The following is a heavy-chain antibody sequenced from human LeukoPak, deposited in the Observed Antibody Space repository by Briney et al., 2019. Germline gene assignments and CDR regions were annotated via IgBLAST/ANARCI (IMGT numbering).Heavy chain of an antibody. V-gene: IGHV4-59*01. CDR3: ARGHNYGSGSYFDY. D-gene: IGHD3-10*01. CDR1: GGSISSYY. J-gene: IGHJ4*02. Sequence: SETLSLTCTVSGGSISSYYWNWIRQPPGKGLEWIGYIYYSGSTNYNPSLKSRVTISVDASKNQFSLKLNSVTAADTAVYYCARGHNYGSGSYFDYWGQGTLVTVSS. CDR2: IYYSGST.